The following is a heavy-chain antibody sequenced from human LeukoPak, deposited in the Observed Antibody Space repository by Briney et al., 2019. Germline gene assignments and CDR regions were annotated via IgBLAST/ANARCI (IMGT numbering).Heavy chain of an antibody. CDR2: ISAYNGNT. V-gene: IGHV1-18*04. D-gene: IGHD1-26*01. CDR3: ASGPAELLLNY. Sequence: ASVKVSCKASGYTFTSYGISWVRQAPGQGLEWMGWISAYNGNTNYAQKLQGRVTMTTDTSTSTAYMELSSLRSEDTAVYYCASGPAELLLNYWGQGTLVTVSS. J-gene: IGHJ4*02. CDR1: GYTFTSYG.